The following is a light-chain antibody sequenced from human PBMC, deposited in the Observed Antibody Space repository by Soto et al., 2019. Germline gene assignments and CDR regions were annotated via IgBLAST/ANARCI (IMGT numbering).Light chain of an antibody. V-gene: IGKV3-15*01. CDR1: QSVSSN. J-gene: IGKJ1*01. CDR2: GAS. CDR3: QQYNNWPRT. Sequence: VLTHSPGTLSLSPGERATLSCRASQSVSSNLAWYQQKPGQAPRLLIYGASTRATGIPARFSGSGSGTEFTLTISSLQSEDFAVYYCQQYNNWPRTFGQGTKVDIK.